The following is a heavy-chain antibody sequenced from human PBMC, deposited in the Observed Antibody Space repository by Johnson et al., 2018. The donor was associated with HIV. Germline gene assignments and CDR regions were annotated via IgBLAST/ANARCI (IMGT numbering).Heavy chain of an antibody. D-gene: IGHD7-27*01. CDR3: ARELGIQSFDL. J-gene: IGHJ3*01. CDR2: ISWNSGSI. CDR1: GFTFDDYA. Sequence: VQLVESGGGLVQPGRSLRLSCAASGFTFDDYAMHWVRQAPGKGLEWVSGISWNSGSIGYVDSVKGRFTISRDNSKNTLYLQLNSLRADDTALYYCARELGIQSFDLWGQGTMVTVSS. V-gene: IGHV3-9*01.